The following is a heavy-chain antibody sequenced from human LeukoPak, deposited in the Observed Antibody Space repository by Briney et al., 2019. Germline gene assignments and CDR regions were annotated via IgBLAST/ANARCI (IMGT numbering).Heavy chain of an antibody. J-gene: IGHJ6*02. CDR1: GYTFTSYG. D-gene: IGHD6-13*01. CDR3: ARIPYSSSWYEYGMDV. Sequence: ASVKVSCKASGYTFTSYGISWVRQAPGQGLEWMGWISAYNGNTNYARKLQGRVTMTTDTSTSTAYMELRSLRSDDTAVYYCARIPYSSSWYEYGMDVWGQGTTVTVSS. CDR2: ISAYNGNT. V-gene: IGHV1-18*01.